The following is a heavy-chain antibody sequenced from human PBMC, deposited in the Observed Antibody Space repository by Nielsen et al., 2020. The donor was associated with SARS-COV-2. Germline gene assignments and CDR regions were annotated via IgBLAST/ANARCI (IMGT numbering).Heavy chain of an antibody. Sequence: GESLKISCAASGFTFSSYGMHWVRQAPGKGLEWVAVISYDGSNKYYADSVKGRFTISRDNSKNTLYLQMNSLRAEDTAVYYCAKASDSSGWYDYWGQGTLVTVSS. J-gene: IGHJ4*02. CDR3: AKASDSSGWYDY. D-gene: IGHD6-19*01. V-gene: IGHV3-30*18. CDR1: GFTFSSYG. CDR2: ISYDGSNK.